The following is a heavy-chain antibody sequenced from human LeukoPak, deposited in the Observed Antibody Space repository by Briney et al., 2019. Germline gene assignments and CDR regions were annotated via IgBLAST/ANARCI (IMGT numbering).Heavy chain of an antibody. CDR2: IYSSGDT. J-gene: IGHJ4*02. CDR3: ATGYYFGSGSYGYLGY. CDR1: GFTFSSYA. V-gene: IGHV3-23*05. Sequence: GGSLRLSCAASGFTFSSYAMSWVRQTPGKGLQWVALIYSSGDTYTADSVKGRFTISRDNSENTLYLQMDSLRAEDTAVYYCATGYYFGSGSYGYLGYWGQGTLVTVSS. D-gene: IGHD3-10*01.